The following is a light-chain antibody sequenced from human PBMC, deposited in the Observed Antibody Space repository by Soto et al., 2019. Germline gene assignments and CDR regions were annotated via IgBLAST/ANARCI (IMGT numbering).Light chain of an antibody. CDR2: DAS. CDR1: QSISRY. CDR3: QQRGTWPRVT. V-gene: IGKV3-11*01. Sequence: EIVLTQSPATLSLSPGETATLSCRASQSISRYLAWYQQKPGQAPRLLIYDASIRATGIPARFRGGGSETDFTLTISSLAPEDFAIYYCQQRGTWPRVTFGGGTKVETK. J-gene: IGKJ4*01.